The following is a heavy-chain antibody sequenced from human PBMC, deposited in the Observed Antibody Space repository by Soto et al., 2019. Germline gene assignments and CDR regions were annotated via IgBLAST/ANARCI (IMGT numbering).Heavy chain of an antibody. Sequence: LRLSCAASGFTFSDSAMHWVRQASGKGLEWVGRIRNKGNNYATAYTASVKGRFTISRDDSKNTVYLQMNSLKIDDTSVYYCTSRRDWTAVDPLDYWGLGTLVTVSS. CDR1: GFTFSDSA. D-gene: IGHD5-18*01. CDR2: IRNKGNNYAT. J-gene: IGHJ4*02. V-gene: IGHV3-73*01. CDR3: TSRRDWTAVDPLDY.